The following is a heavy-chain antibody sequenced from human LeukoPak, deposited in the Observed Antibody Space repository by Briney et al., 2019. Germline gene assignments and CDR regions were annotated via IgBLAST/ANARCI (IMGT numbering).Heavy chain of an antibody. CDR3: ARETFIVVVPAAMRAFDI. CDR1: GYTFSDYY. CDR2: INPNSGGT. D-gene: IGHD2-2*01. J-gene: IGHJ3*02. V-gene: IGHV1-2*04. Sequence: ASVKVSCKASGYTFSDYYMHWVRQAPGQGLEWMGWINPNSGGTNYAQKFQGWVTMTRDTSISTAYMELSRLRSDDTAVYYCARETFIVVVPAAMRAFDIWGQGTMVTVSS.